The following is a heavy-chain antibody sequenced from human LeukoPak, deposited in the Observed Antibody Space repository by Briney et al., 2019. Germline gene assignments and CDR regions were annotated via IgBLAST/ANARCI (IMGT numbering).Heavy chain of an antibody. D-gene: IGHD5-24*01. J-gene: IGHJ4*02. V-gene: IGHV3-30-3*01. CDR3: ARDTLEMATIQFDY. CDR2: ISYDGSNK. CDR1: GFTFSSYA. Sequence: GGSLRLSCAASGFTFSSYAMHWVRQAPGKGLEWVAVISYDGSNKYYADSVKGRFTISRDNSKNTLYLQMNSLRAEDTAVYYCARDTLEMATIQFDYWDQGTLVTVSS.